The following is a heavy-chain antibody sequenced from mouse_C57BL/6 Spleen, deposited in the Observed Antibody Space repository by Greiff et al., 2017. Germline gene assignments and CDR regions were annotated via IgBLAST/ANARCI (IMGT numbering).Heavy chain of an antibody. V-gene: IGHV5-4*01. CDR2: ISDGVSYP. CDR1: GFTFSSYA. D-gene: IGHD1-1*01. CDR3: ARERGDYGSSLDFDY. Sequence: EVKLMEPGRGLVKPGGSLKLSCAAPGFTFSSYAMSWVRQTPDKRLEWVATISDGVSYPYYPDNVKGRFTNSRDNAKNDLYRQTSHLKSKDTAMDYCARERGDYGSSLDFDYWGQGTTLTVSS. J-gene: IGHJ2*01.